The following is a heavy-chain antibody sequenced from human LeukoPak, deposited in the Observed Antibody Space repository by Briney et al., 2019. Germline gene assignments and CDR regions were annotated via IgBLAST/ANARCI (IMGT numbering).Heavy chain of an antibody. CDR3: ARDFGTTVTTFGAVDM. CDR2: IWDDGNKK. CDR1: GFTFSHYG. D-gene: IGHD4-17*01. Sequence: GRSLRLSCAASGFTFSHYGMHWVRQAPRKGPEWVALIWDDGNKKSHADTVKGRFTISRDNSKNTLYLQMNSLRAEDTAVYYCARDFGTTVTTFGAVDMWGQGTKVSVSS. V-gene: IGHV3-33*01. J-gene: IGHJ3*02.